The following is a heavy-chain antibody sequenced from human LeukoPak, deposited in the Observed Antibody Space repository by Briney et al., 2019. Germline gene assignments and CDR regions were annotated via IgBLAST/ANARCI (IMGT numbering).Heavy chain of an antibody. V-gene: IGHV3-30*02. J-gene: IGHJ6*03. D-gene: IGHD2-2*02. CDR3: AKNYCSSTSCYSYYMDV. Sequence: PGGSLRLSCAASGFSFSTFGMHWVRQAPGKGLGWVAFIRYDGGDKYFANSVKGRFTIFRDNSRNTLYLQMNGVRAEDTALYYCAKNYCSSTSCYSYYMDVWGKGTTVTVSS. CDR2: IRYDGGDK. CDR1: GFSFSTFG.